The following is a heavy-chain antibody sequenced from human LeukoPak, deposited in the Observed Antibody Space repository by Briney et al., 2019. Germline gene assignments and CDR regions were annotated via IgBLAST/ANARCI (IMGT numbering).Heavy chain of an antibody. Sequence: PGGSLRLSCAASGFTFSNYDMHWVRQATGKGLDWVSAIGTAGDRYYPGSVKGRFTISRDNAKNSLYLQMNSLRAEDTAVYYCARDQRTAGDFDYWGQGTLVTVSS. J-gene: IGHJ4*02. V-gene: IGHV3-13*01. CDR1: GFTFSNYD. D-gene: IGHD6-19*01. CDR2: IGTAGDR. CDR3: ARDQRTAGDFDY.